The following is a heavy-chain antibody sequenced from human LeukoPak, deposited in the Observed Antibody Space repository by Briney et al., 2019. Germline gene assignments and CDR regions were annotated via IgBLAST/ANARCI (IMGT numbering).Heavy chain of an antibody. CDR1: GYTFTSYG. V-gene: IGHV1-18*01. Sequence: ASVKVSCKASGYTFTSYGISWVRQAPGQGLEWMGWISAYNSNTNYAQKLQGRVTMTTDTSTSTAYMELRSLRSDDTAVYYCALVPAAMSGYYYGMDVWGQGTTVTVSS. CDR3: ALVPAAMSGYYYGMDV. CDR2: ISAYNSNT. D-gene: IGHD2-2*01. J-gene: IGHJ6*02.